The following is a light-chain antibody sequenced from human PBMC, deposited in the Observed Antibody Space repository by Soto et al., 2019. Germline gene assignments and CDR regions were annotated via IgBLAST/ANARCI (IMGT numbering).Light chain of an antibody. V-gene: IGKV3-11*01. CDR1: QSVSNY. J-gene: IGKJ5*01. Sequence: EIVVTQSPSTLCLSTGANATLSCRASQSVSNYFAWYQQKPGQAPRLLFYDASNRATGIPARFSGSGSGTDFTLTISSLEPEDFAVYYCQQRWNWITFGQGTRLEIK. CDR2: DAS. CDR3: QQRWNWIT.